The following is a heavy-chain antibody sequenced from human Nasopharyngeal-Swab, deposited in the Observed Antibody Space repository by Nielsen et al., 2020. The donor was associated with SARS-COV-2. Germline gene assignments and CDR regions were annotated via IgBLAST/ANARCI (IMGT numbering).Heavy chain of an antibody. CDR1: GFTFSSYS. D-gene: IGHD3-22*01. CDR3: ARDSTSKYFDGSGYSFDS. CDR2: LTSSSSYI. Sequence: GGSLRLSCAVSGFTFSSYSMSWVRQAPGKGLEWVSLLTSSSSYIYYADSVKARFTISRDNAKNFLYLQMNSLRAEDTAVYYCARDSTSKYFDGSGYSFDSWGQGTLVTVSS. J-gene: IGHJ4*02. V-gene: IGHV3-21*01.